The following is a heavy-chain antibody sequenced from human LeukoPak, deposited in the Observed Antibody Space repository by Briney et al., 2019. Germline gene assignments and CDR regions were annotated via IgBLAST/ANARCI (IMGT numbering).Heavy chain of an antibody. Sequence: NRGESLKISCKGSGYSFTSYWIGWVRQMPGKGLEWMGIIYPGDSDTRYSPSFQGQVTISADKSISTAYLQWSSLKASDTAMYYCARHLNYYYDFWSGYGTAWYYMDVWGKGTTVTVSS. CDR1: GYSFTSYW. CDR3: ARHLNYYYDFWSGYGTAWYYMDV. D-gene: IGHD3-3*01. CDR2: IYPGDSDT. V-gene: IGHV5-51*01. J-gene: IGHJ6*03.